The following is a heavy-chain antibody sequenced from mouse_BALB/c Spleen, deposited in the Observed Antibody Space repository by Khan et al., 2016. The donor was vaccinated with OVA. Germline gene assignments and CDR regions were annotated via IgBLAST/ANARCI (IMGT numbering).Heavy chain of an antibody. J-gene: IGHJ4*01. V-gene: IGHV2-3*01. CDR3: AKDRGYYAVDY. Sequence: QMQLEESGSGLVAPSQSLSITCTVSGFSLTSYGVSWVRQPPGKGLEWLGVIWGDGNTNFHSALRSRLSISKDNSKSQVFLKLNSLQTDDTATYYCAKDRGYYAVDYWGQGTSVTVAS. CDR2: IWGDGNT. CDR1: GFSLTSYG.